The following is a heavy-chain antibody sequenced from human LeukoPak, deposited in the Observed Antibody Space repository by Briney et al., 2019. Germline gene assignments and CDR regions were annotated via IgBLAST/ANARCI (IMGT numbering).Heavy chain of an antibody. CDR2: ISDSGGRT. D-gene: IGHD6-19*01. Sequence: SGGSLRLSCAVSGITLSNYGMSWVRQAPGKGLEWVAGISDSGGRTNYADSVKGRFTVSKDNSKNTLFLQMNSLRVEDTAMYYCAKDFPASGWRGFDSWGQGTLVTVSS. CDR1: GITLSNYG. J-gene: IGHJ4*02. CDR3: AKDFPASGWRGFDS. V-gene: IGHV3-23*01.